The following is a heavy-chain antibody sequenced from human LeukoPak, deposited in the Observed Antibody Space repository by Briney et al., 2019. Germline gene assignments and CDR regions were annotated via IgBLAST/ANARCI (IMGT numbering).Heavy chain of an antibody. D-gene: IGHD5-18*01. CDR2: ISGSGGST. Sequence: GGSLRLSCAASGFTFSSYWMSWVRQAPGKGLEWVAAISGSGGSTYYADAVTGRCTISMANSKTTPYLQMNRLRAEDTAVYYCAKDAEGIQLWLGGVDYWGQGTLVTVS. CDR1: GFTFSSYW. V-gene: IGHV3-23*01. CDR3: AKDAEGIQLWLGGVDY. J-gene: IGHJ4*02.